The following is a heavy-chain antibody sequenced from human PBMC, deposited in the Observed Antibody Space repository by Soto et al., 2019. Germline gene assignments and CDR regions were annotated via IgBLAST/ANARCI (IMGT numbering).Heavy chain of an antibody. CDR2: IDSSTKYT. Sequence: QVQLVESGGGLVRPGGSLRLSCEASGFTFRDYYMTWFRQAPGKGLEWLSYIDSSTKYTNYADSVKGRFTISRDNAKHSLYLQMPSLSADDTAVYYCAREYYYTMDVWGQGNMVTVSS. V-gene: IGHV3-11*05. J-gene: IGHJ6*02. CDR1: GFTFRDYY. CDR3: AREYYYTMDV.